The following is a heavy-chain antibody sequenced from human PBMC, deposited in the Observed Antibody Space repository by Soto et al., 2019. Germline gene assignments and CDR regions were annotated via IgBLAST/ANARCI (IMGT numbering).Heavy chain of an antibody. CDR1: GFTFRTYT. CDR2: IRGFSPYT. Sequence: EVQLVESGGGLVKPGGSLRLSCISSGFTFRTYTMNWVRQAPGKGLEWVSGIRGFSPYTFYAESVRGRFTISRDNAKNSRFLQMDRPRVEDKAVDDCAGERGYDAHGYYHNAMDVWGQGTLVTVSS. J-gene: IGHJ6*02. V-gene: IGHV3-21*01. D-gene: IGHD3-10*01. CDR3: AGERGYDAHGYYHNAMDV.